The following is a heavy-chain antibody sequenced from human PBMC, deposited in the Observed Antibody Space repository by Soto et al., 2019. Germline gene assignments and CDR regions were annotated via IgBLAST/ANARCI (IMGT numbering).Heavy chain of an antibody. CDR3: ARGYDFWSGPQDP. CDR1: GYTFTRYA. CDR2: INAGNGNT. Sequence: ASVKVSCKASGYTFTRYAMHWVRQAPGQRLEWMGWINAGNGNTKYSQKFQGRVTITRDTSASTAYMELSSLRSEDTAVYYCARGYDFWSGPQDPWGQGTLVTVSS. J-gene: IGHJ5*02. V-gene: IGHV1-3*01. D-gene: IGHD3-3*01.